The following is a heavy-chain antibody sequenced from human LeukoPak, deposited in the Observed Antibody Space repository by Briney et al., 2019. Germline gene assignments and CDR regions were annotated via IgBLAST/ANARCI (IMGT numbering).Heavy chain of an antibody. CDR1: GFTLSSSW. J-gene: IGHJ5*02. CDR3: AKDTLRAGIAVAGTFLS. Sequence: GGSLRLSCAASGFTLSSSWMQWVRQAPGKGLEWVSRINYDGRSTTYADSVKGRFTISRDNAKNTLYLQMNSLRADDTAVYYCAKDTLRAGIAVAGTFLSWGQGTLVTVSS. CDR2: INYDGRST. V-gene: IGHV3-74*01. D-gene: IGHD6-19*01.